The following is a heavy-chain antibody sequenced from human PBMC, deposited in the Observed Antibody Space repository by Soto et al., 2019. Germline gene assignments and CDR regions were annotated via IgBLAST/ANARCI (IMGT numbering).Heavy chain of an antibody. V-gene: IGHV1-46*01. Sequence: ASVKVSCKASGYTFTSYYMHWVRQAPGQGLEWMGIINPSGGSTSYAQKFQGRVTMTRDTSTSTVYMELSSLRAEDTAVYYCARGRNYYDSSGPLDYWGQGTLVTVSS. D-gene: IGHD3-22*01. CDR1: GYTFTSYY. J-gene: IGHJ4*02. CDR3: ARGRNYYDSSGPLDY. CDR2: INPSGGST.